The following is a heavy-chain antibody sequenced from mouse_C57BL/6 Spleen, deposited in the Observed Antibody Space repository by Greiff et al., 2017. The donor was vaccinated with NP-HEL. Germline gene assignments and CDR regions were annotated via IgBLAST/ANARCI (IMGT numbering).Heavy chain of an antibody. D-gene: IGHD2-4*01. J-gene: IGHJ2*01. CDR1: FFSFIACS. V-gene: IGHV1-49*01. Sequence: LLHSCSVFVPPGSSVPFSFPASFFSFIACSLHFFLPTPLPCLDCIGSFTIYRDATEYSENFNGKATLTANTSSSTAYMELSSLTSEDSAVYYCARMPFYDYAPYYFDYWGQGTTLTVSS. CDR2: FTIYRDAT. CDR3: ARMPFYDYAPYYFDY.